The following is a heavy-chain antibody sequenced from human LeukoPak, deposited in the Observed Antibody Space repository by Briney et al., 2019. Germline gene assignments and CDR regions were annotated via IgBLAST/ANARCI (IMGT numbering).Heavy chain of an antibody. D-gene: IGHD6-13*01. CDR3: ATELAAGLPRWFDP. V-gene: IGHV1-24*01. J-gene: IGHJ5*02. CDR1: GYTLTGLS. CDR2: FDPEDGET. Sequence: ASVKVSCKVSGYTLTGLSMHWVRQAPGKGLEWMGGFDPEDGETIYAQKFQGRVTMTEDTSTDTAYMELSSLRSEDTAVYYCATELAAGLPRWFDPWGQGTLVTVSS.